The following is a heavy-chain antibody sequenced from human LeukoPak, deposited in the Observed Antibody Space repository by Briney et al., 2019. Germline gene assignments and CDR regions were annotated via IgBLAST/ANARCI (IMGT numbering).Heavy chain of an antibody. D-gene: IGHD2/OR15-2a*01. CDR1: GYTFTTYY. J-gene: IGHJ6*02. Sequence: ASLKVSCKASGYTFTTYYIHWVRRAPGQGLEWMGWINPNSGVTESPQKFQGRVTMTRDTSSRTAYMELSRLTSDDTAVYYCTRDHCTTFNCYENNYYGMDVWGQGTTVTVSS. CDR2: INPNSGVT. V-gene: IGHV1-2*02. CDR3: TRDHCTTFNCYENNYYGMDV.